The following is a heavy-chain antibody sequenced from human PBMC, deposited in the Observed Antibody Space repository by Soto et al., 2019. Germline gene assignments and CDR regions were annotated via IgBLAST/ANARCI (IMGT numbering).Heavy chain of an antibody. J-gene: IGHJ3*02. CDR1: GGSVSSGSDY. CDR3: ARGHEFGGNSDAFDI. Sequence: PSETQSLTWAVSGGSVSSGSDYWSWIRQPPGKGLEWIGYIYYSGSTNYNPPLKSRVTISVDTSKNQFSLKLRSLLSADTAVYYCARGHEFGGNSDAFDIWGQGTVVTVSS. CDR2: IYYSGST. D-gene: IGHD2-21*02. V-gene: IGHV4-61*01.